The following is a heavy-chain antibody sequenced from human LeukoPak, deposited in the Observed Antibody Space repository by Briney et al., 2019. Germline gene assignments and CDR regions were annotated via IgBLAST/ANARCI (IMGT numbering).Heavy chain of an antibody. Sequence: ASVKVSCKASGYTFTSYGISWVRQAPGQGLEWMGWISAYNGNTNYAQKLQGRVTMTTDTSTSTAYMELRSLRSDDSAVYYCAREDTAMVTPIHWGQGTRVTVSS. CDR2: ISAYNGNT. D-gene: IGHD5-18*01. V-gene: IGHV1-18*01. CDR3: AREDTAMVTPIH. J-gene: IGHJ4*02. CDR1: GYTFTSYG.